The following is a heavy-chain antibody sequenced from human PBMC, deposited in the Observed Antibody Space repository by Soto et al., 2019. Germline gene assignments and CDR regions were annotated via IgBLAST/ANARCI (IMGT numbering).Heavy chain of an antibody. Sequence: PGGSLRLSCAASGFTFDDYAMHWVRQAPGKGLEWVSGISWNSGSIGYADSVKGRFTISRDNAKNSLYLQMNSLRAEDTALYYCAKDKSSSRYYFDYWGQGTLVTVSS. CDR3: AKDKSSSRYYFDY. D-gene: IGHD6-19*01. CDR2: ISWNSGSI. J-gene: IGHJ4*02. CDR1: GFTFDDYA. V-gene: IGHV3-9*01.